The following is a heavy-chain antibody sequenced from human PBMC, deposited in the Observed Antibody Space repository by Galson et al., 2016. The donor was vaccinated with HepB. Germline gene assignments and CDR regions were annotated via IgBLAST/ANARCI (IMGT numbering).Heavy chain of an antibody. D-gene: IGHD6-13*01. Sequence: SLRLSCAASGFHFSGYGMHWVRQAPGKGLEWVALIWFDGTYKYYADSVRGRSTISRDDSMNTVFLQMDSLRAEDTAVYYCARAGVSNWPDFDFWGQGALVTVSS. J-gene: IGHJ4*02. CDR3: ARAGVSNWPDFDF. V-gene: IGHV3-33*01. CDR1: GFHFSGYG. CDR2: IWFDGTYK.